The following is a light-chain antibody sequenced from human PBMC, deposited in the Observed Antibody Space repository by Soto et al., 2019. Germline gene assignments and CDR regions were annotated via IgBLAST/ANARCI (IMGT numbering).Light chain of an antibody. V-gene: IGLV2-14*03. CDR3: SSYTTNSAYV. CDR2: EVI. CDR1: SNDVGGYNY. J-gene: IGLJ1*01. Sequence: SALTQPASVSGSPGQSITISCTGTSNDVGGYNYVSWYQQHPGKAPKLMIYEVINRPSGISSRFSGSKSGNTASLTISGLQAEDEADYYCSSYTTNSAYVFGTGTKVTVL.